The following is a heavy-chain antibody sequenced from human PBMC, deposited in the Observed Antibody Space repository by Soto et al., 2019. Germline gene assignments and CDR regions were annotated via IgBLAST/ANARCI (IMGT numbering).Heavy chain of an antibody. Sequence: QVQLVQSGAEVKKPGSSVKVSCKASGGTFSSFTISWVRQAPGQGLEWMGGIIPIYGTANYAQKFQGRVTITADASTRTAYMELSSLRCEDTPVYYCAKDRRADWESYYYYAMDVWGQGTTVTVSS. V-gene: IGHV1-69*01. CDR3: AKDRRADWESYYYYAMDV. D-gene: IGHD1-26*01. J-gene: IGHJ6*02. CDR1: GGTFSSFT. CDR2: IIPIYGTA.